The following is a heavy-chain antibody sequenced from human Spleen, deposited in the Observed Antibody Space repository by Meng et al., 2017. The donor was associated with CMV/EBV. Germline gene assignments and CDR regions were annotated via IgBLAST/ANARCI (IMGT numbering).Heavy chain of an antibody. Sequence: WGAWTLKHSETHFLTVAVYCVSLSGYCLSRNRKPPWNGPDCIGEINHNVRTKYNPSLKSRVTISVDTSKNQFSLKLSSVTAADTAVYYCARGQGVVRGNWFDPWGQGTLVTVSS. J-gene: IGHJ5*02. CDR2: INHNVRT. D-gene: IGHD3-10*01. CDR3: ARGQGVVRGNWFDP. CDR1: CVSLSGYC. V-gene: IGHV4-34*01.